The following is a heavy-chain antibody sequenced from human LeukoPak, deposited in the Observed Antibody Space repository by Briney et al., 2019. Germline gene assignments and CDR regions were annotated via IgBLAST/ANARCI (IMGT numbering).Heavy chain of an antibody. Sequence: ASVKVSCKASGYSFTSYGFNWVRQAPGQGLEWMGWMSAYNGKTNYAHSLQGRVTVTADTSTSTAYMELRSLRSEDTAVYYCARVVRGYFDWYSRDYYYYMDVWGKGTTVTVSS. CDR1: GYSFTSYG. V-gene: IGHV1-18*01. CDR2: MSAYNGKT. CDR3: ARVVRGYFDWYSRDYYYYMDV. D-gene: IGHD3-9*01. J-gene: IGHJ6*03.